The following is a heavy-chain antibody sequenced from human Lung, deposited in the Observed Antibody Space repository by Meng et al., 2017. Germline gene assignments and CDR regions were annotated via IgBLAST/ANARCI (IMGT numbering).Heavy chain of an antibody. CDR3: ARDKPPNDV. CDR2: MSFDGARI. CDR1: GFTFNTYA. V-gene: IGHV3-30*01. J-gene: IGHJ2*01. Sequence: QGEVVESGGGVVQPRGSLRLSCAASGFTFNTYAMHWVRQAPGKGLEWVSLMSFDGARIYYSDSVRGRFTISRDNSKNTLYLQMNSLRAEDTAVYYCARDKPPNDVWGRGTLVTVSS.